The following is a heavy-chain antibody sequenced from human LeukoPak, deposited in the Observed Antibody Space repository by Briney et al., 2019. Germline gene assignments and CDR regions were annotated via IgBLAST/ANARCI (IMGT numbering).Heavy chain of an antibody. CDR2: INHSGST. D-gene: IGHD3-16*02. Sequence: PSETLSLTCAVYGGSFSGYYWSWIRQPPGKGLEWIGEINHSGSTNYNPSLKSRVTISVDTSKNQFSLKLSSVTAADTAVYYCARIGSYYDYVWGSYRLFDYWGQGTLATVSS. CDR3: ARIGSYYDYVWGSYRLFDY. J-gene: IGHJ4*02. CDR1: GGSFSGYY. V-gene: IGHV4-34*01.